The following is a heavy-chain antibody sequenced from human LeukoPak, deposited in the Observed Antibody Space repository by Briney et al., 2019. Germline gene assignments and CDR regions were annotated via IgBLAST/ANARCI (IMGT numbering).Heavy chain of an antibody. CDR1: GFTFSSYA. D-gene: IGHD3-10*01. CDR2: ISGSGGST. J-gene: IGHJ4*02. Sequence: GGSLRLSCAASGFTFSSYAMSWVRQAPGKGLEWVSAISGSGGSTYYADSVKGRFTISRDNSKNTLYLQMNNLRAEDTAVYYCANGVRDRGVIITWEFDYWGQGTLVTVSS. V-gene: IGHV3-23*01. CDR3: ANGVRDRGVIITWEFDY.